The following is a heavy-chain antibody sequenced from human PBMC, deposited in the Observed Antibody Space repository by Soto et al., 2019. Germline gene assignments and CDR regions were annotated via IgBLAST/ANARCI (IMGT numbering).Heavy chain of an antibody. CDR2: ISGVGGNT. D-gene: IGHD1-26*01. CDR3: AKDGWGLPPDP. J-gene: IGHJ5*02. Sequence: EVQLLESGGGLVQPGGSLRLSCAASGFTFRSFAMSWVRQAPGKGLEWVSGISGVGGNTYYADSVKGRFTISRDNSKNTRHLQMNSLRVEDTAVYYCAKDGWGLPPDPWGQGTLVTVSS. CDR1: GFTFRSFA. V-gene: IGHV3-23*01.